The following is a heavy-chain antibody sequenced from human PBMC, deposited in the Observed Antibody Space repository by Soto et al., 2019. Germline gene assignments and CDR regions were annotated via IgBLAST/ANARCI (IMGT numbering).Heavy chain of an antibody. J-gene: IGHJ4*02. V-gene: IGHV4-39*01. D-gene: IGHD4-17*01. CDR3: ARRRASDYGGNHHPYYFDR. CDR2: ISYSGRT. Sequence: LSLTCTVSGASIITDNYFWVWIRQSPRRGLELIGSISYSGRTYDNPSLQSRVTISIDASKNQFSLKLTSVTTADTAVYYCARRRASDYGGNHHPYYFDRWGQGALVTVS. CDR1: GASIITDNYF.